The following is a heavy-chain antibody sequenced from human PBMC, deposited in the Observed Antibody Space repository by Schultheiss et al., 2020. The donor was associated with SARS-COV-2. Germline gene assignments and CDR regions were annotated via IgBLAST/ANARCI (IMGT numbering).Heavy chain of an antibody. J-gene: IGHJ6*02. CDR3: ARGSSSSGGYYYYYYGMDV. V-gene: IGHV4-31*03. CDR1: GGSISSGGYY. D-gene: IGHD6-6*01. Sequence: SETLSLTCTVSGGSISSGGYYWSWIRQHPGKGLEWIGYIYYSGSTYYNPSLKSRVTISVDTSKNQFSLKLSSVTAADTAVYYCARGSSSSGGYYYYYYGMDVWGQGTTVTVSS. CDR2: IYYSGST.